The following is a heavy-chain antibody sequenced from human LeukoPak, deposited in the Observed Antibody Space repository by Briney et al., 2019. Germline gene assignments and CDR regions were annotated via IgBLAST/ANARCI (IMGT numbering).Heavy chain of an antibody. V-gene: IGHV1-69*06. CDR2: IIPIFGTA. Sequence: SVKLSCKASGGTFSSYAISWVRQAPGQGLEWMGGIIPIFGTANYAQKFQGRVTITADKSTSTAYIELSSLRSDDTAVYYCARGGSYYYYYMDVWGKGTTVTVSS. J-gene: IGHJ6*03. CDR1: GGTFSSYA. D-gene: IGHD2-15*01. CDR3: ARGGSYYYYYMDV.